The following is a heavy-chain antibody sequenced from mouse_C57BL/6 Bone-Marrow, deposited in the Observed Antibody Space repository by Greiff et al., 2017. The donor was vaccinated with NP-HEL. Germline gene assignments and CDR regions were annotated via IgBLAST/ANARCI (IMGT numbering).Heavy chain of an antibody. CDR2: ISSGGDYI. V-gene: IGHV5-9-1*02. CDR1: GFTFSSYA. D-gene: IGHD4-1*01. Sequence: EVMLVESGEGLVKPGGSLKLSCAASGFTFSSYAMSWVRQTPEKRLEWVAYISSGGDYIYYADTVKGRFTISRDNARNTLYLQMSSLKSEDTAMYYCTRALTGAGTDLFDYWGQGTTLTVSS. CDR3: TRALTGAGTDLFDY. J-gene: IGHJ2*01.